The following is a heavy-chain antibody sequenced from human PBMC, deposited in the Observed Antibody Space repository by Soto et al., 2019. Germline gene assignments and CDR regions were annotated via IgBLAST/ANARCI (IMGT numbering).Heavy chain of an antibody. Sequence: SLRLSCAASGFTFSTYAMSWARQAPGKGLEWVSTINNGGGTYYADSVKGRITISRDNSKNTLYLQMNSLRAEDTAVYYCAKRGSGYDFFVYWGQGTLVTVSS. CDR2: INNGGGT. D-gene: IGHD5-12*01. J-gene: IGHJ4*01. V-gene: IGHV3-23*01. CDR1: GFTFSTYA. CDR3: AKRGSGYDFFVY.